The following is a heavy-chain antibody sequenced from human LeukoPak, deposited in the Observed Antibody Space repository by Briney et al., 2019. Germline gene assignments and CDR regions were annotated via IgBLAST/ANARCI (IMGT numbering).Heavy chain of an antibody. Sequence: TSETLSLTCTVSGGSISSGSYYWSWIRQPAGKGLEWIGRIYTSGSTNYSPSLKSRVTISVDTSKNQFSLKLSSVTAADTAVYYCARSRGYSYGPRQAFDIWGQGTMVTVSS. J-gene: IGHJ3*02. CDR2: IYTSGST. CDR1: GGSISSGSYY. V-gene: IGHV4-61*02. D-gene: IGHD5-18*01. CDR3: ARSRGYSYGPRQAFDI.